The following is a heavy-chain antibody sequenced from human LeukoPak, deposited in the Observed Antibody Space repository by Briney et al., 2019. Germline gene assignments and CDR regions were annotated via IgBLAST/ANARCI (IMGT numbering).Heavy chain of an antibody. J-gene: IGHJ4*02. CDR1: GXTFNSYA. CDR3: AKDLGRYRNNYFDY. Sequence: GGSLRLSCAASGXTFNSYAVSWVRQAPEKGLEWVGTISGSGGGTYYADSVKGRFTISRDDSKNTLYLQMNSLRAEDTAVYYCAKDLGRYRNNYFDYWGQGTLVTVSS. D-gene: IGHD1-26*01. V-gene: IGHV3-23*01. CDR2: ISGSGGGT.